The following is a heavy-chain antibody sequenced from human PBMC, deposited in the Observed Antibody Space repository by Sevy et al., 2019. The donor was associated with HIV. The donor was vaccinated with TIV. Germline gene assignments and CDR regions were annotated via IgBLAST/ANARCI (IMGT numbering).Heavy chain of an antibody. CDR3: AKGAGQYFFDY. J-gene: IGHJ4*02. Sequence: GGSLRLSCAASGFSFSSYGMHWVRQAPGKGLEWVAVIWYDASGKYYSDSVKGRFTISRDNSKNTLFLQMNSLRVEDTAIYYCAKGAGQYFFDYWGQGTLVTVSS. CDR1: GFSFSSYG. D-gene: IGHD1-26*01. CDR2: IWYDASGK. V-gene: IGHV3-33*06.